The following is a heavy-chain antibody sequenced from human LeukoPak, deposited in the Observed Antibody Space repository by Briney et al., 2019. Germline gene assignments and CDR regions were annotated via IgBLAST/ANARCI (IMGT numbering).Heavy chain of an antibody. D-gene: IGHD3-10*01. CDR1: GFTFSSYG. CDR3: ARGGLRGIAIEY. Sequence: PGGTLRLSCAASGFTFSSYGMHWVRQAPGKGLEWVAFIRYDGSNKYYADSVKGRFTISRDNSKNTLYLQMNSLRAEDTAVYYCARGGLRGIAIEYWGQGTLVTVSS. J-gene: IGHJ4*02. CDR2: IRYDGSNK. V-gene: IGHV3-30*02.